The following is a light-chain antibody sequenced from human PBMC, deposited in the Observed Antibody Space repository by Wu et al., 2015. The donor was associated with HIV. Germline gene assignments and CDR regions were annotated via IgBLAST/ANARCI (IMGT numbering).Light chain of an antibody. J-gene: IGKJ4*01. V-gene: IGKV1-39*01. CDR1: QSISIY. CDR2: AAS. CDR3: QQSYSTPLT. Sequence: DFQMTQSPSSLSASVGDRVIITCRASQSISIYLNWYQQKPGKAPKLLISAASSLQSGVPSRFSGSGSGTDFSLTINSLQPEDFATYYCQQSYSTPLTFGGGTKVEIK.